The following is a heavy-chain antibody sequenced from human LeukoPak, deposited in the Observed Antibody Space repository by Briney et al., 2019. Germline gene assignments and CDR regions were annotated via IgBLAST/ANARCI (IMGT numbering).Heavy chain of an antibody. Sequence: GESLKISCKGSGYTFSSYWIGWARQMPGKGLEWMGIIYPGDSDTTYSPSFQGQVTISADKSISTAYLQWSSLKASDTAMYYCARRDKYSSPWNFDYWGQGALVTVSS. J-gene: IGHJ4*02. D-gene: IGHD6-6*01. CDR3: ARRDKYSSPWNFDY. CDR1: GYTFSSYW. CDR2: IYPGDSDT. V-gene: IGHV5-51*01.